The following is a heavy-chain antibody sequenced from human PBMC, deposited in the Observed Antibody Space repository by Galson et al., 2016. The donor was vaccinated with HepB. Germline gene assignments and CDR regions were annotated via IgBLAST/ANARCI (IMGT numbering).Heavy chain of an antibody. Sequence: SLRLSCAASGFTFDDYTMHWVRQAPGKGLEWVSLISWDGRSTYSADSVKGRFTISRDNSKNSLYLQMNSLRAEDTAVYYCARDETYCSGGSCYDGQLFDYWGRGALVTVSS. D-gene: IGHD2-15*01. J-gene: IGHJ4*02. CDR3: ARDETYCSGGSCYDGQLFDY. CDR2: ISWDGRST. CDR1: GFTFDDYT. V-gene: IGHV3-43*01.